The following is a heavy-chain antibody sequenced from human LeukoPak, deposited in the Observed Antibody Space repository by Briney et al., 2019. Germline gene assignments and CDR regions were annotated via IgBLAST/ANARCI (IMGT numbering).Heavy chain of an antibody. D-gene: IGHD3-3*01. J-gene: IGHJ6*02. CDR2: IWYDGSNK. CDR3: ARASRSNYDFWSGYYTAPYYYGMDV. Sequence: GRSLRLSCAASGFTFSSYAMHWVRQAPGKGLEWVAVIWYDGSNKYYADSVKGRFTISRDNSKNTLYLQMNSLRAEDTAVYYCARASRSNYDFWSGYYTAPYYYGMDVWGQGTTVTVSS. CDR1: GFTFSSYA. V-gene: IGHV3-33*08.